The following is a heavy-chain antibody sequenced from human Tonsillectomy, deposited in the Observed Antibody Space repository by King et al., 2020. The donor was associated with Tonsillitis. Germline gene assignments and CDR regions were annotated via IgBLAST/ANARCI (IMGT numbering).Heavy chain of an antibody. D-gene: IGHD6-19*01. J-gene: IGHJ4*02. CDR1: GFTFSSYA. V-gene: IGHV3-23*04. CDR2: ISGSGGST. Sequence: VQLVESGGDLVQPGGSLRLSCAASGFTFSSYAMSWVRQAPGKGLEWVSTISGSGGSTYYADSVKGRFTISRDNSKNTLYLQMNSLRAEDTAGYYCAKGAPGIGVAGSEAFDYWGQGTLVTVSS. CDR3: AKGAPGIGVAGSEAFDY.